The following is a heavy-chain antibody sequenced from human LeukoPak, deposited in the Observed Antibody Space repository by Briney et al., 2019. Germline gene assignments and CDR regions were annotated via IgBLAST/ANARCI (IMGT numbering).Heavy chain of an antibody. D-gene: IGHD3-22*01. CDR1: GFTFSSYA. V-gene: IGHV3-23*01. CDR3: ARGPSLNYYDSSGYYNWFDP. J-gene: IGHJ5*02. CDR2: ISGSGGST. Sequence: GGSLRLSCAASGFTFSSYAMSWVRQAPGKGLEWVSAISGSGGSTYYADSVKGRFTISRDNSKNTLYLQMNSLRAEDTAVYYCARGPSLNYYDSSGYYNWFDPWGQGTLVTVSS.